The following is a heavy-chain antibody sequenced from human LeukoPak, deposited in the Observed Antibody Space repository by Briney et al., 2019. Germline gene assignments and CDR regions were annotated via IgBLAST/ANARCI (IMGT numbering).Heavy chain of an antibody. Sequence: AGGSLRLSCAASGFTFSSYGTHWVRQAPGKGLEWVAFIRYDGSNKYYADSVKGRFTISRDNSKNTLYLQMNSLRAEDTAVYYCAKDPYSSSYNYFDYWGQGTLVTVSS. V-gene: IGHV3-30*02. CDR3: AKDPYSSSYNYFDY. CDR1: GFTFSSYG. J-gene: IGHJ4*02. CDR2: IRYDGSNK. D-gene: IGHD6-6*01.